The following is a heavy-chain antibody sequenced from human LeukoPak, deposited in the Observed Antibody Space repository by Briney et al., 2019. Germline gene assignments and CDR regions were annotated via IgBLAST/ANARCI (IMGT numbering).Heavy chain of an antibody. Sequence: PGGSLRLSCAASGFTFSDYSMSWIRQAPGKGLEWVSYISSSGTSIYYADSVKGRFTISRDNAKNSLYLQMNSLRAEDTAVYYCARADSSSWGGNWFDPWGQGTLVTVSS. CDR2: ISSSGTSI. CDR1: GFTFSDYS. V-gene: IGHV3-11*01. J-gene: IGHJ5*02. D-gene: IGHD3-22*01. CDR3: ARADSSSWGGNWFDP.